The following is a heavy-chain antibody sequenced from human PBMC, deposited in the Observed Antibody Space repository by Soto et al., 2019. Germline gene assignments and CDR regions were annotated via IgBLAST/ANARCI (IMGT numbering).Heavy chain of an antibody. J-gene: IGHJ4*02. CDR3: AKDMGGYCSSTSCYTDYYFDY. CDR1: GFTFSSYA. D-gene: IGHD2-2*02. V-gene: IGHV3-23*01. Sequence: EVQLLESGGGLVQPGGSLRLSCAASGFTFSSYAMSWVRQAPGKGLEWVSAISGSGGSTYYADSVKGRFTISRDNSKNTLYLQMNSLRAEDTAVYYCAKDMGGYCSSTSCYTDYYFDYWGQGTLVTVSS. CDR2: ISGSGGST.